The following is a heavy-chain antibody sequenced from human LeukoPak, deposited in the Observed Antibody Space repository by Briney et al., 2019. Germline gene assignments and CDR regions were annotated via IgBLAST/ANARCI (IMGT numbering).Heavy chain of an antibody. CDR2: ISSSSSYI. D-gene: IGHD5-12*01. CDR1: GFTFSSYS. CDR3: ARVRIVATKSDY. V-gene: IGHV3-21*01. Sequence: PGGSLRLSCAASGFTFSSYSMNWVRQAPGKGLEWVSSISSSSSYIYYADSVKGRFTISRDNAKNSLYLQMNSLRAEDTAVYYCARVRIVATKSDYWGQGTLVTVSS. J-gene: IGHJ4*02.